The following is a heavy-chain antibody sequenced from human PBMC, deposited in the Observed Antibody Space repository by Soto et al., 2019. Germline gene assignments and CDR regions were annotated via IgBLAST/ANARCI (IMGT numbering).Heavy chain of an antibody. Sequence: GGSLRLSCAASGFTFSSYAMSWVRQAPGKGLEWVSAISGSGGSTYYADSVKGRFTISRDNSKNTLYLQMNSLRAEDTAVYYCAKDGATVVVPAPRSSYYGMDVWGQGTTVTVSS. D-gene: IGHD2-2*01. V-gene: IGHV3-23*01. CDR3: AKDGATVVVPAPRSSYYGMDV. CDR2: ISGSGGST. CDR1: GFTFSSYA. J-gene: IGHJ6*02.